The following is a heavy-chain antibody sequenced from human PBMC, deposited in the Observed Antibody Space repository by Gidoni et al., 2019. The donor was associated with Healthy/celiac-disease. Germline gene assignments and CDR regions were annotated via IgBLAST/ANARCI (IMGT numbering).Heavy chain of an antibody. D-gene: IGHD2-2*01. CDR3: ARDDCSSTSCYPFDY. Sequence: QVQLVQSGAEVQTPGASVKVSCTASGYTFTGYYMHWVRQAPGQGLEWMGWINPNSGGTNYAQKFQGRVTMTRDTSISTAYMELSRLRSDDTAVYYCARDDCSSTSCYPFDYWGQGTLVTVSS. CDR1: GYTFTGYY. J-gene: IGHJ4*02. CDR2: INPNSGGT. V-gene: IGHV1-2*02.